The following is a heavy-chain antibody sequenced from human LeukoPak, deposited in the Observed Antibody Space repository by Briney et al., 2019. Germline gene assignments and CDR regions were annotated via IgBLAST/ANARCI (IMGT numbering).Heavy chain of an antibody. J-gene: IGHJ4*02. CDR1: GGPISSGNW. D-gene: IGHD6-19*01. CDR2: IYYSGST. CDR3: ARIAVAQYYFDY. Sequence: PSGTLSLPCAVSGGPISSGNWWSWVRQPPGKGLEWIGEIYYSGSTSYSAALKTRVTISVDKSKNQFSLKLNSVTAADTAVYYCARIAVAQYYFDYWGQGTLVTVSS. V-gene: IGHV4-4*02.